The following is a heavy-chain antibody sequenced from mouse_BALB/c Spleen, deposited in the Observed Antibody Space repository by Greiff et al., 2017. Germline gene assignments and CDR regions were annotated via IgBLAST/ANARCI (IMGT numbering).Heavy chain of an antibody. D-gene: IGHD2-12*01. CDR1: GFTFSDYY. CDR3: ARGGDDGDFDY. Sequence: EVKLMESGGGLVKPGGSLKLSCAASGFTFSDYYMYWVRQTPEKRLEWVATISDGGSYTYYPDSVKGRFTISRDNAKNNLYLQMSSLKSEDTAMYYCARGGDDGDFDYWGQGTTLTVSS. CDR2: ISDGGSYT. V-gene: IGHV5-4*02. J-gene: IGHJ2*01.